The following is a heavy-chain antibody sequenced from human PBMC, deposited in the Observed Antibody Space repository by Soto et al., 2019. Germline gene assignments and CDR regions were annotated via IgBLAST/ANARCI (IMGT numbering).Heavy chain of an antibody. J-gene: IGHJ4*02. CDR1: GFTFSNYA. CDR3: AKGAIGRLEY. D-gene: IGHD1-26*01. Sequence: DVQLLDSGGGLVQPGRSLRLSCAASGFTFSNYAMSWGRQAPGKGLEWVSTIRASGVTTFYADSARGRFTISRDNSKNTLSLQMNSLPADDTAIYYCAKGAIGRLEYWGQGTLVTVSS. V-gene: IGHV3-23*01. CDR2: IRASGVTT.